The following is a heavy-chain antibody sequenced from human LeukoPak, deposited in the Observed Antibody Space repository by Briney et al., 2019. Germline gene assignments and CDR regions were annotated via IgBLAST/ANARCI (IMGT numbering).Heavy chain of an antibody. CDR1: GFTFSSYE. J-gene: IGHJ3*02. Sequence: PGGSLRLSCAASGFTFSSYEMNWVRQAPGKWLGWGSYIRSSGSTIYYAYSVKGRFTISRDNAKNSLYLQMNSLRAEDTAVYYCARDCGGGSCYGPYDAFDIWGQGTMVTVSS. CDR2: IRSSGSTI. V-gene: IGHV3-48*03. CDR3: ARDCGGGSCYGPYDAFDI. D-gene: IGHD2-15*01.